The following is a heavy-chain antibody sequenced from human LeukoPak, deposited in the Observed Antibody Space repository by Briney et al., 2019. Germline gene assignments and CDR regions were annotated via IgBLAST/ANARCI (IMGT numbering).Heavy chain of an antibody. CDR2: TKSKTDGWTT. Sequence: GGSLRLSRSASGFTFSNAWMSWVRQAPGKGLEWVGRTKSKTDGWTTDYAAPVKGIFTISRDDSKNTLYLQMNSLKTEDTAVYYCTKAVGIAVAGRPNCFLHWGQGTLVTVSS. CDR1: GFTFSNAW. V-gene: IGHV3-15*01. CDR3: TKAVGIAVAGRPNCFLH. D-gene: IGHD6-19*01. J-gene: IGHJ1*01.